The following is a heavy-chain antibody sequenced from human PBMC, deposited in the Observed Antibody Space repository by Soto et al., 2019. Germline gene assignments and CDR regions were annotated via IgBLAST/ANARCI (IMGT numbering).Heavy chain of an antibody. D-gene: IGHD6-19*01. J-gene: IGHJ4*02. Sequence: QVQLQESGPGLVKPSGTLSLTCAVSGGSISSSNWWSWVRQPPGKGLEWIGEIYHSGSTNYNPSRKSRVTISVDKSKNQFSLKLSSGTAADTAVYYCARTPGIAVAGTVGPVGYWGQGTLVTVSS. CDR3: ARTPGIAVAGTVGPVGY. CDR2: IYHSGST. CDR1: GGSISSSNW. V-gene: IGHV4-4*02.